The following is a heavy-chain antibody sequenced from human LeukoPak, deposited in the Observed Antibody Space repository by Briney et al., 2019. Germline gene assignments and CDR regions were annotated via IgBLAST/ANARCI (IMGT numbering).Heavy chain of an antibody. J-gene: IGHJ6*03. D-gene: IGHD2-15*01. CDR2: ISGSGGST. CDR1: GFTFSSYA. V-gene: IGHV3-23*01. Sequence: GGSLRLSCAASGFTFSSYAMRWVRQAERNGLEWVSAISGSGGSTYYGDSVKGRFTIPRDNSKNTLYLQMNSLRAEDTAVYYCAKGSTKAYCSGGSCYRSIYYYMDVWGKGTTVTVSS. CDR3: AKGSTKAYCSGGSCYRSIYYYMDV.